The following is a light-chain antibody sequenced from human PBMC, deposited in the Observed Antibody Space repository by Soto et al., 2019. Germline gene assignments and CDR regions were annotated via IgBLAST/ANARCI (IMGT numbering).Light chain of an antibody. J-gene: IGKJ3*01. CDR3: QKYYSAVFT. V-gene: IGKV1-27*01. CDR1: QGIFNY. CDR2: HAS. Sequence: DIQLTQSPSSLSASVGDRVTITCRASQGIFNYLAWYQQRPGQVRKLLIYHASTLQSGVPSRFSGSGSGTDFTLTISSLQPEDVATYYCQKYYSAVFTFGPGTKVDIK.